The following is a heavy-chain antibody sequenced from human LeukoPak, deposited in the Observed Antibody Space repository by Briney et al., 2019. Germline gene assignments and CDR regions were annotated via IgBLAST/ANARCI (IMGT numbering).Heavy chain of an antibody. CDR2: ISGSGGST. V-gene: IGHV3-23*01. J-gene: IGHJ4*02. CDR3: AKSRSGWYLFDY. Sequence: PGGSLRLSCAASGFTFSSYAVNWVRQAPGKGLEWVSSISGSGGSTYYADSVKGRFTISRDNSENTLYLQMNSLRAEDTAVYYCAKSRSGWYLFDYWGQGTLVTVSS. CDR1: GFTFSSYA. D-gene: IGHD6-19*01.